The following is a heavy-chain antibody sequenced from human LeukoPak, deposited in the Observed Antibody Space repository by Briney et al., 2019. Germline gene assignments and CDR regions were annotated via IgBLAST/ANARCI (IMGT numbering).Heavy chain of an antibody. J-gene: IGHJ5*02. Sequence: ASVQVSCKASGYTFTDYYIHWVRRSPGRGLESLGWINPNSVTTNYAQKFRGRVTMTRDTSISTAYMELAELTSDDTAVYYCARGHDSGYSNSLDPWGQGTLVTVSS. CDR3: ARGHDSGYSNSLDP. V-gene: IGHV1-2*02. D-gene: IGHD3-22*01. CDR1: GYTFTDYY. CDR2: INPNSVTT.